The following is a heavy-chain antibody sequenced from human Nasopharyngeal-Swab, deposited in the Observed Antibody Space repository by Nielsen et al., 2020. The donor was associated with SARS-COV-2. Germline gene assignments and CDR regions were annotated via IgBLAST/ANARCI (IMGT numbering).Heavy chain of an antibody. V-gene: IGHV4-31*02. D-gene: IGHD3-22*01. Sequence: WIRQPPGKGLEWIGYIYYSGSTFYNPSLKSRVAISVHTSKNQFSLNVSSVTAADTAVYYCARALRGRHMVIGRYFDFWGQGTLVTVSS. J-gene: IGHJ4*02. CDR3: ARALRGRHMVIGRYFDF. CDR2: IYYSGST.